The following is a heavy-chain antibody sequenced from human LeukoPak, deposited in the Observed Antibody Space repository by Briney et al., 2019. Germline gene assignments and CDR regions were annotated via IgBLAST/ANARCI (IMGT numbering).Heavy chain of an antibody. CDR1: GFTFSSYG. V-gene: IGHV3-30*02. Sequence: GGSLRLSCAASGFTFSSYGMHWVRQAPGKGLEWVAFIRYDGSNKYYADSVKGRFTISRDNSKNTLYLQMNSLRAEDTAVYYCAREVANYYDSSGYPYYYGMDVWGQGTTVTVSS. J-gene: IGHJ6*02. D-gene: IGHD3-22*01. CDR2: IRYDGSNK. CDR3: AREVANYYDSSGYPYYYGMDV.